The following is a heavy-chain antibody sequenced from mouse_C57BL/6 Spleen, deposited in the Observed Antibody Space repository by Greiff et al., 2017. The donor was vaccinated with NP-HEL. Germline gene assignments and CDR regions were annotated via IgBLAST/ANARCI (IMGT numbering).Heavy chain of an antibody. Sequence: QVQLKESGPELVKPGASVKISCKASGYAFSSSWMNWVKQRPGKGLEWIGRIYPGDGDTNYNGKFKGKATLTADKSSSTAYMQLSSLTSEDSAVYFCARGGDYDEVAYWGQGTLVTVSA. J-gene: IGHJ3*01. CDR2: IYPGDGDT. CDR3: ARGGDYDEVAY. D-gene: IGHD2-4*01. CDR1: GYAFSSSW. V-gene: IGHV1-82*01.